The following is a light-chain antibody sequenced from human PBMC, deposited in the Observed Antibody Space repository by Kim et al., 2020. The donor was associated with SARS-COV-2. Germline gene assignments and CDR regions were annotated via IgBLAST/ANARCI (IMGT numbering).Light chain of an antibody. CDR3: QQYNSYSPT. Sequence: GDRVTNTCRASQSISSWLAWYQQKPGKAPKLLIYDASSLESGAPSRFSGSGSGTEFTLTISSLQPEDFATYYCQQYNSYSPTFGQGTKLEI. CDR1: QSISSW. CDR2: DAS. J-gene: IGKJ2*01. V-gene: IGKV1-5*01.